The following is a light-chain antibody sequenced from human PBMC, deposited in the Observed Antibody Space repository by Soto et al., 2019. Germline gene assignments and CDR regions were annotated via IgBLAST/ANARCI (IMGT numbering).Light chain of an antibody. Sequence: DIQMTQAPATLSASVGDRVTLTCRASQMLSISLTWYQQKPGKAPKVRIDAASSLESVVPLRFSRNGSGAEFTLTISSLQPDDFATYYCQQSRCNCFFGEGTKVEIK. CDR1: QMLSIS. CDR3: QQSRCNCF. J-gene: IGKJ4*01. CDR2: AAS. V-gene: IGKV1-5*01.